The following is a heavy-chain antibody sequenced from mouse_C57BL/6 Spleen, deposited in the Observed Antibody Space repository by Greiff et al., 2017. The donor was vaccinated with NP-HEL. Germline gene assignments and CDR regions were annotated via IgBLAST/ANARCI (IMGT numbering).Heavy chain of an antibody. CDR2: ISSGGDYI. J-gene: IGHJ1*03. D-gene: IGHD3-1*01. CDR3: TRDRGNCWYFDV. CDR1: GFTFSSYA. Sequence: EVMLVESGEGLVKPGGSLKLSCAASGFTFSSYAMSWVRQTPEKRLEWVAYISSGGDYIYYADTVKGRFTISRDNARNTLYLRMSSLKSEDTAMYYCTRDRGNCWYFDVWGTGTTVTVSS. V-gene: IGHV5-9-1*02.